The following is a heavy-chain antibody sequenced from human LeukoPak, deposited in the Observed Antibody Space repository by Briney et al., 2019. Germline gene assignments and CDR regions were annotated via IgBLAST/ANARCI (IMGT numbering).Heavy chain of an antibody. J-gene: IGHJ4*02. CDR2: IKQDGSEK. Sequence: GGSLRLSCAASGFTFSSYWMSWVRQAPGKGLEWVANIKQDGSEKYYVDSVKGRFTISRDSAKNSLYLQMNSLRAEDTAVYYCARDLRLLWFGEPKSSFDYWGQGTLVTVSS. CDR3: ARDLRLLWFGEPKSSFDY. V-gene: IGHV3-7*03. CDR1: GFTFSSYW. D-gene: IGHD3-10*01.